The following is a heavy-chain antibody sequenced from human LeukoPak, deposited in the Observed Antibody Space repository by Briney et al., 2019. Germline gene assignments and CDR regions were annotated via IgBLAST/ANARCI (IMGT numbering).Heavy chain of an antibody. D-gene: IGHD3-10*01. J-gene: IGHJ5*02. CDR1: GGSFSGYY. V-gene: IGHV4-34*01. CDR2: INHSGST. CDR3: ARYFKTYYYGSGSYPFDP. Sequence: SETLSLTCAVYGGSFSGYYWSWIRQPPGKGLEWIGEINHSGSTNYNPSLKSRVTISVDTSKNQFSLKLSSVTAADTAVYYCARYFKTYYYGSGSYPFDPWGQGTLVTVSS.